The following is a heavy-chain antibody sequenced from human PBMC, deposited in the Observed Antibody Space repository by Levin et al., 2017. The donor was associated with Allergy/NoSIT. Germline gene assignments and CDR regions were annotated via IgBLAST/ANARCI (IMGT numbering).Heavy chain of an antibody. V-gene: IGHV3-53*01. CDR3: AKCSGWYGKGYFDL. CDR2: IYSGGDT. J-gene: IGHJ2*01. D-gene: IGHD6-19*01. Sequence: SCAASGFTVSGNYMSWVRQAPGKGLEWVSVIYSGGDTKYIDPVTGRSTIPRANSKKPPYRQMNSRGVEDTAVYCCAKCSGWYGKGYFDLWGRGTLVTVSS. CDR1: GFTVSGNY.